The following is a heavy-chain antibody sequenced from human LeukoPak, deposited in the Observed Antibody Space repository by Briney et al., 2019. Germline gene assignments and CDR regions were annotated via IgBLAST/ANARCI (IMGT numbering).Heavy chain of an antibody. Sequence: SETLSLTCTVSGGSISSGSYYWSWIRQPPGKGLEWIGSIYYSGSTYYNPSLKSRVTISVDTSKNQFSLKLSSVTAADTAVYYCARGLAFDPWGQGTLVTVSS. J-gene: IGHJ5*02. CDR1: GGSISSGSYY. V-gene: IGHV4-39*07. CDR2: IYYSGST. CDR3: ARGLAFDP.